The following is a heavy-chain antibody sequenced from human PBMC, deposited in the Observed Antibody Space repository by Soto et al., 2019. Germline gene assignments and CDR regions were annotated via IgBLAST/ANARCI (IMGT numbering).Heavy chain of an antibody. V-gene: IGHV4-59*01. CDR2: IYYSGST. D-gene: IGHD2-2*01. J-gene: IGHJ3*02. Sequence: QVQLQESGPGLVKPSETLSLTCTVSGGSISSYYWSWIRQPPGKGLEWIGYIYYSGSTNYNPSLTSRLTISVDTSKNQFSLKLSSVIAADTAVYYCARGRGGWFINQLLNAFDIWGQGTMVTVSS. CDR1: GGSISSYY. CDR3: ARGRGGWFINQLLNAFDI.